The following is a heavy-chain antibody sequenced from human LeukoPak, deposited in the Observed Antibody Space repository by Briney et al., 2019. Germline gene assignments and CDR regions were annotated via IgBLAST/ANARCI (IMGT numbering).Heavy chain of an antibody. D-gene: IGHD6-6*01. J-gene: IGHJ3*02. CDR3: ARVQRQEYSSSAGHLGAFDI. V-gene: IGHV1-69*01. CDR1: GGTFSSYA. CDR2: IIPIFGTA. Sequence: GSSVKVSCKASGGTFSSYAISWVRQAPGQGLEWMGGIIPIFGTANYAQKFQGRVTITADESTSTAYMELSSLRSEDTAVYYCARVQRQEYSSSAGHLGAFDIWGQGTMVTVSS.